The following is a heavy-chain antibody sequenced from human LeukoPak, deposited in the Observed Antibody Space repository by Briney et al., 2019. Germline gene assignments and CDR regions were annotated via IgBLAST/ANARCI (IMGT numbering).Heavy chain of an antibody. CDR3: ARGRGGDYVPSGFDY. CDR1: GFAFSGFA. CDR2: ISGSGGKT. D-gene: IGHD4-17*01. Sequence: GGSLRLSCSASGFAFSGFAMGWVRQAPGKGLEWVASISGSGGKTYYADSVEGRFTISRDNSKNTLYLQMNSQRAEDTALYYCARGRGGDYVPSGFDYWGQGTLVTVSS. J-gene: IGHJ4*02. V-gene: IGHV3-23*01.